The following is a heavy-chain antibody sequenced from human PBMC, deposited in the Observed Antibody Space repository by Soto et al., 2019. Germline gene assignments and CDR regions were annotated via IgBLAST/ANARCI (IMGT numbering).Heavy chain of an antibody. J-gene: IGHJ4*02. D-gene: IGHD3-22*01. Sequence: SETLSLTCTVSGSSMRSYYWSSIRQRPGKVQGWVGYIYHSGSTYYNTSLKSRVTISVDRSKNQFSLKLSSVTAADTAVYYCARGGVDYYDSSGYYFSPYYFDYWGQGTLVTVSS. CDR1: GSSMRSYY. V-gene: IGHV4-59*12. CDR2: IYHSGST. CDR3: ARGGVDYYDSSGYYFSPYYFDY.